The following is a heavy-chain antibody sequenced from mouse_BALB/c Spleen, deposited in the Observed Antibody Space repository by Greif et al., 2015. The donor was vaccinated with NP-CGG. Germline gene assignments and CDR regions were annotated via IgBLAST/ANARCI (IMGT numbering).Heavy chain of an antibody. CDR1: GYSITSGYS. Sequence: EVMLVESGPDLVKPSQSLSLTCTVTGYSITSGYSWHWIRQFPGNKLEWMGYIHYSGSTNYNPSLKSRISITRDTSKNQFFLQLNSVATEDTATYYCARKETTVVATRYAMDYWGQGTSVTVSS. D-gene: IGHD1-1*01. CDR3: ARKETTVVATRYAMDY. J-gene: IGHJ4*01. CDR2: IHYSGST. V-gene: IGHV3-1*02.